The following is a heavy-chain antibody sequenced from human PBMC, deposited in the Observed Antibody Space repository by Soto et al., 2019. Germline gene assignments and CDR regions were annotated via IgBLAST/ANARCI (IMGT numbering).Heavy chain of an antibody. V-gene: IGHV1-69*13. CDR2: IIPIFGTA. J-gene: IGHJ3*02. CDR3: EASGSYPDAFDI. CDR1: GGTFSSYA. D-gene: IGHD1-26*01. Sequence: VASVKVSCKASGGTFSSYAISWVRQAPGQGLEWMGGIIPIFGTANYAQKFQGRVTITADESTSTAYMELSSLRSEDTAVYYCEASGSYPDAFDIWGQGTMVTVSS.